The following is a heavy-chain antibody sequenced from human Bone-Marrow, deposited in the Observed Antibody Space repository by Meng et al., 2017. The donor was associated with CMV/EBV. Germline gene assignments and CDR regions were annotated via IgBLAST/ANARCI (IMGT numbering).Heavy chain of an antibody. V-gene: IGHV1-18*01. Sequence: SCYHFISHGISWVRQAPGQGLEWMGWITTYNRNTNYAQRFQGRVTLTTDTSTNTAYMELGSLRSDDTAVYFCARRIPIMGGVTAFDYWGQGTLVTVSS. CDR3: ARRIPIMGGVTAFDY. CDR2: ITTYNRNT. D-gene: IGHD1-26*01. CDR1: CYHFISHG. J-gene: IGHJ4*02.